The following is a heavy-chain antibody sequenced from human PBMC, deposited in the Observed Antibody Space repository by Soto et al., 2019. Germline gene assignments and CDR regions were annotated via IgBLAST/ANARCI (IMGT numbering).Heavy chain of an antibody. Sequence: GGSLRLSCAASGFTFSSYWMSWVRQAPGKGLEWVANIKQDGSEKYYVDSVKGRFTISRDNAKNSLYLQMNSLRAEDTAVYYCARDRSTMRYSYYYWGQGTLVTVSS. V-gene: IGHV3-7*01. J-gene: IGHJ4*02. CDR1: GFTFSSYW. CDR3: ARDRSTMRYSYYY. D-gene: IGHD5-18*01. CDR2: IKQDGSEK.